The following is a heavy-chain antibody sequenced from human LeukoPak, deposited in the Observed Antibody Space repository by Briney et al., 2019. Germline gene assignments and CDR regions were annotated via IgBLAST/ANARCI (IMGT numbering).Heavy chain of an antibody. J-gene: IGHJ6*03. CDR3: ARDNGVLVGSYYYYSYMDV. CDR1: GGSISSYY. V-gene: IGHV4-4*07. CDR2: IYTSGST. Sequence: PSETLSLTCTVSGGSISSYYWSWIRQPAGKGLEWIGRIYTSGSTNYNPSLKSRVTMSVDTSKNQFSLKLSSVTAADTAVYYCARDNGVLVGSYYYYSYMDVWGKGTTVTVSS. D-gene: IGHD1-26*01.